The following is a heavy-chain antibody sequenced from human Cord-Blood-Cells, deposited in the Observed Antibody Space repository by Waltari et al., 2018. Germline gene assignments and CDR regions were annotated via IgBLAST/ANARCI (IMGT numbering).Heavy chain of an antibody. CDR1: GFTFSSYS. Sequence: EVQLVESGGGLVKPGGSLRLSCAASGFTFSSYSMNWVRQAPGDGVAWVSSISSSSSYIYYADSVKGRFTISRDNAKNSLYLQMNSLRAEDTAVYYCARSGYFGDAFDIWGQGTMVTVSS. CDR3: ARSGYFGDAFDI. D-gene: IGHD3-10*01. CDR2: ISSSSSYI. V-gene: IGHV3-21*01. J-gene: IGHJ3*02.